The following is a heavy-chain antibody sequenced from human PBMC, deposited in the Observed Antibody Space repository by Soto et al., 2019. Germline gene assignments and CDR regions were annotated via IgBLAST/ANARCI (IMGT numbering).Heavy chain of an antibody. CDR1: GGTFSSYT. CDR3: ARAQGGYDPYYFDY. D-gene: IGHD5-12*01. Sequence: ASVKVSCKASGGTFSSYTISWVRQAPGQGLEWMGWISAYNGNTNYAQKLQGRVTMTTDTSTSTAYMELRSLRSDDTAVYYCARAQGGYDPYYFDYWGQGTLVTVSS. CDR2: ISAYNGNT. V-gene: IGHV1-18*01. J-gene: IGHJ4*02.